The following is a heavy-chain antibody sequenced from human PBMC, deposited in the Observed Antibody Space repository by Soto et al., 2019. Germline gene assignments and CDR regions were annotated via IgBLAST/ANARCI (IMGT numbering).Heavy chain of an antibody. D-gene: IGHD3-3*01. CDR3: ARITRS. V-gene: IGHV3-23*01. J-gene: IGHJ5*02. CDR2: ITGDGKAT. Sequence: SESGGGLVQPGGSLRLSCAASGLTVSSSAMTWVRQAPGKGLEWISSITGDGKATYYADSVTGRFTISKDISTNTLFLQMNSLRGEDTATYYCARITRSWGQGTLVTLSS. CDR1: GLTVSSSA.